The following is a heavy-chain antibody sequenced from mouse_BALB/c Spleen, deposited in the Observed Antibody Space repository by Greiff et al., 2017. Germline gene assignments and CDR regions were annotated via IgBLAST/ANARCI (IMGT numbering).Heavy chain of an antibody. V-gene: IGHV14-3*02. D-gene: IGHD2-14*01. CDR1: GFNIKDTY. Sequence: EVQRVESGAELVKPGASVKLSCTASGFNIKDTYMHWVKQRPEQGLEWIGRIDPANGNTKYDPKFQGKATITADTSSNTAYLQLSSLTSEDTAVYYCASAYYRYPAWFAYWGQGTLVTVSA. CDR2: IDPANGNT. J-gene: IGHJ3*01. CDR3: ASAYYRYPAWFAY.